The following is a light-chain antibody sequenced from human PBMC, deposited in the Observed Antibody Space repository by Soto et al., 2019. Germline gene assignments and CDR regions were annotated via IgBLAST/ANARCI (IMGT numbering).Light chain of an antibody. Sequence: DIQMTQSPSSLSASVGDRVTITCRASQSVSSHLNWYQQKPGKAPKLLIYAASSLQSGVPSRFSGSGSGTDFTLTISSLQPDDSATYYCQQSYSTSSYTFGQGTKLDI. J-gene: IGKJ2*01. V-gene: IGKV1-39*01. CDR1: QSVSSH. CDR2: AAS. CDR3: QQSYSTSSYT.